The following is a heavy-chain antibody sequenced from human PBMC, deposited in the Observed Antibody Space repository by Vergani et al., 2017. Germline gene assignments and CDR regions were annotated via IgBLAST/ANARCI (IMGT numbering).Heavy chain of an antibody. CDR3: AKGSPDFWSGYFDY. Sequence: EVQLVESGGGLVQPGGSLRLSCAASGFTFSSYAMHWVRQAPGKGLEYVSAISSNGGSTYYANSVKGRFTISRDNSKNTLYLQMGSLRAEDTALYYCAKGSPDFWSGYFDYWGQGTLVTVSS. D-gene: IGHD3-3*01. CDR2: ISSNGGST. CDR1: GFTFSSYA. J-gene: IGHJ4*02. V-gene: IGHV3-64*01.